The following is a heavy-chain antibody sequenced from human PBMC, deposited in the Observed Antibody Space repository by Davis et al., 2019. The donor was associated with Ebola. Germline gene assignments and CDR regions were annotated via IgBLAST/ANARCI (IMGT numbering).Heavy chain of an antibody. V-gene: IGHV1-18*01. CDR1: GYTFTRYG. Sequence: AASVKVSCKASGYTFTRYGISWVRRAPGQGLEWMGWISAYNGNTNYAQNLQGRVTMTTDTSTSTAYMEVRSLGYDDTAVYYCARAVTMVLPSGWFDPLGQGTLVTVSS. J-gene: IGHJ5*02. D-gene: IGHD3-10*01. CDR3: ARAVTMVLPSGWFDP. CDR2: ISAYNGNT.